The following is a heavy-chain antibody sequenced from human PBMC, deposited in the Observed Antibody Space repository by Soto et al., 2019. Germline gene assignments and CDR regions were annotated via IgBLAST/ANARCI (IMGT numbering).Heavy chain of an antibody. CDR1: GFTFSSYA. V-gene: IGHV3-23*01. CDR2: ITASGGTT. Sequence: EVKLLESGGGLVQPGGSLRLSCAASGFTFSSYAMSWVRQAPGKGLEWVSHITASGGTTYYADSVKGRFTISRDSSRNTLYLQMNSLRAEDTAVYYCARVNFDSSGPNFDYWGQGTLVTVSS. J-gene: IGHJ4*02. D-gene: IGHD6-19*01. CDR3: ARVNFDSSGPNFDY.